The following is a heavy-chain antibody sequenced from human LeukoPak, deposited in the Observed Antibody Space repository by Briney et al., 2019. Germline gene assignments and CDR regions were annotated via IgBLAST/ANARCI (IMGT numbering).Heavy chain of an antibody. CDR3: ARESSGWYDDAFDI. D-gene: IGHD6-19*01. Sequence: GRSLRLSCAASGFTFSSYAMHWVRQAPGKGLEWVAVISHDGSNKYYADSVKGRFTISRDNSKNTLYLQMNSLRAEDTAVYYCARESSGWYDDAFDIWGQGTMVTVSS. V-gene: IGHV3-30*04. CDR2: ISHDGSNK. CDR1: GFTFSSYA. J-gene: IGHJ3*02.